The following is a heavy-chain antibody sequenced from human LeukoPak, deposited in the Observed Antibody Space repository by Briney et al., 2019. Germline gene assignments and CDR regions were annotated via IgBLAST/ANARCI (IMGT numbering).Heavy chain of an antibody. CDR3: ARPPVVRGVIFYYYYYMDV. CDR1: GYTFTGYY. Sequence: GASVKVSCKASGYTFTGYYIHWVRQAPGQGLEWMGWINPNSGGTNYAQKFQGRVTMTRDTSISTAYMELGRLKPDDTAVYYCARPPVVRGVIFYYYYYMDVWGKGTTVTISS. D-gene: IGHD3-10*01. CDR2: INPNSGGT. J-gene: IGHJ6*03. V-gene: IGHV1-2*02.